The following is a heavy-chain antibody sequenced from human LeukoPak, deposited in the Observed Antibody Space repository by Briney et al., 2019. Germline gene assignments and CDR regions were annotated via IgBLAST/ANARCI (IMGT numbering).Heavy chain of an antibody. D-gene: IGHD5-18*01. J-gene: IGHJ5*02. CDR3: ARVKTEGYSYGYGWNWFDP. V-gene: IGHV3-21*01. CDR2: ISSSSSSYI. Sequence: GGSLRLSCAASGFTFSSYSMNWVRQAPGKGLEWVSSISSSSSSYIYYADSVKGRFTISRDNAKNSLYLQMNSLRAEDTAVYYCARVKTEGYSYGYGWNWFDPWGQGTLVTVSS. CDR1: GFTFSSYS.